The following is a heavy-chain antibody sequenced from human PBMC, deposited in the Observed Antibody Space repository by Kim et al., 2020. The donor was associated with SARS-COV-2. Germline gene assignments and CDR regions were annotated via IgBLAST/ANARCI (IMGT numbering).Heavy chain of an antibody. D-gene: IGHD7-27*01. Sequence: KGRVTISVDTSTNQFSLRLSSVTAADTAVYYCARDGPRRPWDYYYYGMDVWGQGTTVTVSS. J-gene: IGHJ6*02. CDR3: ARDGPRRPWDYYYYGMDV. V-gene: IGHV4-59*01.